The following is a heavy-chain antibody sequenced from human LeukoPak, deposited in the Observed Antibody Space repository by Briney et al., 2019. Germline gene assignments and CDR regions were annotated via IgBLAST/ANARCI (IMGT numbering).Heavy chain of an antibody. Sequence: GTSLRLSCAASGFTFSLFAMHWVRQAPGRGLEWVTFMSYDGSKQNYAESVRGRFTISRDNSKNTLYLQMNSLRTDDTAVHYCVRPHSSGGIFYYALGYWGQGSLVTVSS. D-gene: IGHD2-15*01. CDR1: GFTFSLFA. CDR2: MSYDGSKQ. CDR3: VRPHSSGGIFYYALGY. J-gene: IGHJ4*02. V-gene: IGHV3-30*04.